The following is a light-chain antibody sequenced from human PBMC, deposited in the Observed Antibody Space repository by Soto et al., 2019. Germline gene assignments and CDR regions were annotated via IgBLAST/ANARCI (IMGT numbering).Light chain of an antibody. V-gene: IGLV2-14*01. Sequence: QSVLTQPASVSGSPGQSITISCTGTSGDIGSYNRVSWYQRHPGKAPKLIIYEVTDRPSGVSNRFPGSKSGNTASLTISGLQAEDEAEYYCSSYTNINTRACVFGTGTKV. CDR2: EVT. J-gene: IGLJ1*01. CDR1: SGDIGSYNR. CDR3: SSYTNINTRACV.